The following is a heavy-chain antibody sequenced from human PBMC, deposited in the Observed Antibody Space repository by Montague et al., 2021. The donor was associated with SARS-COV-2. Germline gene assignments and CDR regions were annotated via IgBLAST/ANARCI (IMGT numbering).Heavy chain of an antibody. D-gene: IGHD3-3*01. Sequence: SETLSLTCTVSGASISSRSYYWGWIRQPPGKGLEWIGFKYYSGGTYYNLNLKSRVTIYVDTYKNPLTLKLSSVTAADTAVYYRATLPSSITIFGVVQGYYFDDWGKGTLVTVSS. CDR1: GASISSRSYY. CDR2: KYYSGGT. J-gene: IGHJ4*02. CDR3: ATLPSSITIFGVVQGYYFDD. V-gene: IGHV4-39*01.